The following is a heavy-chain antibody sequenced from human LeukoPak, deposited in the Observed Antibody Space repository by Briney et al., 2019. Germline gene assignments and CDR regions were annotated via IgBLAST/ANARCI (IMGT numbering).Heavy chain of an antibody. V-gene: IGHV3-13*01. CDR1: GFTFSSYW. CDR2: IGTGGDT. J-gene: IGHJ4*02. Sequence: GSLRRSCAASGFTFSSYWMSWVRQATGKGLEWVSAIGTGGDTYYPASVKGRFTISRENAKISLYLQMNSLRVEDTAVYYCVRQGTPHGNFDYWGQGTLVTVSS. CDR3: VRQGTPHGNFDY. D-gene: IGHD1/OR15-1a*01.